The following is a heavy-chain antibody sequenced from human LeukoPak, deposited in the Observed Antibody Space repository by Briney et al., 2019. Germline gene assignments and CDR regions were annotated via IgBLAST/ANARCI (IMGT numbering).Heavy chain of an antibody. CDR1: GYTLTQLS. Sequence: GASVKVSCKDSGYTLTQLSMHWVRQAPGKGLEWMGCFYPYDGETIYAQKFQGRVTMTEDTSTDTAYMGLSSLRSEDTAVYYCATSRFYSSSQDQYYYYYYMDVWGKGTPVTVSS. CDR2: FYPYDGET. J-gene: IGHJ6*03. V-gene: IGHV1-24*01. CDR3: ATSRFYSSSQDQYYYYYYMDV. D-gene: IGHD6-13*01.